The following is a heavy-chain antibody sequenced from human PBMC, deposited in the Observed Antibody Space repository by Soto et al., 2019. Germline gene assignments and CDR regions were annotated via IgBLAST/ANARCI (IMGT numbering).Heavy chain of an antibody. CDR1: GGSVSSGSYY. J-gene: IGHJ4*02. D-gene: IGHD3-10*01. V-gene: IGHV4-61*03. CDR3: ARESDSGSYYFDY. CDR2: IYNSGST. Sequence: EILSLTSTVSGGSVSSGSYYWSWIRQPPGKGLEWIGYIYNSGSTNYNPSLKSRVTISVDTSKNHFSLRMSSVTAADTAVYYWARESDSGSYYFDYWGRGTLVTVSS.